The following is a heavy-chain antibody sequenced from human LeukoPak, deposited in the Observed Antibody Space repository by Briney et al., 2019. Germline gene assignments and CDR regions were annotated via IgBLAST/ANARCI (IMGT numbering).Heavy chain of an antibody. CDR2: ISGSGGST. D-gene: IGHD3-3*01. J-gene: IGHJ4*02. Sequence: GGSLRLSCAASGFTFSSYAMSWVRQAPGKGLEWASAISGSGGSTYYADSVKGRFTISRDNSKNTLYLQMNSLRAEDTAVYYCAKEPIFGVVIIYFDYWGQGTLVTVSS. CDR3: AKEPIFGVVIIYFDY. V-gene: IGHV3-23*01. CDR1: GFTFSSYA.